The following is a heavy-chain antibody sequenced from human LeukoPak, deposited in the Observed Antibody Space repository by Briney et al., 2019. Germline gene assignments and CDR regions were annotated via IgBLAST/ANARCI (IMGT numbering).Heavy chain of an antibody. J-gene: IGHJ4*02. CDR1: GYTFTSYG. D-gene: IGHD2-15*01. CDR2: ISAYNGNT. V-gene: IGHV1-18*01. Sequence: EASVKVSCKASGYTFTSYGISWVRQAPGQGLEWMGWISAYNGNTNYAQKLQGRVTMTTDTSTSTACMELRSLRSDDTAVYYCARAVGGSCYDYWGQGTLVTVSS. CDR3: ARAVGGSCYDY.